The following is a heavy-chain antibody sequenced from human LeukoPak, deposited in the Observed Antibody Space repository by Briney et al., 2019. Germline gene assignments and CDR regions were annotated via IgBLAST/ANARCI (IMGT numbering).Heavy chain of an antibody. CDR3: ARLGYSSSTALFDY. V-gene: IGHV1-2*02. J-gene: IGHJ4*02. CDR1: GYTFTGYY. CDR2: INPNSGGT. D-gene: IGHD6-6*01. Sequence: ASVKVSCKASGYTFTGYYMHWVRQAPGQGLEWMGWINPNSGGTNYAQKFQGRVTMTRDTSISTAYMELSRLRSDDTAVYYCARLGYSSSTALFDYWGQGTLVTVSS.